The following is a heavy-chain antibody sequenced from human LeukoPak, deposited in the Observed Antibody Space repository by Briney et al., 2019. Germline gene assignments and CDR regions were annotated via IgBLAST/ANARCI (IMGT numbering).Heavy chain of an antibody. J-gene: IGHJ4*02. CDR1: GFTFSSFG. D-gene: IGHD4/OR15-4a*01. CDR3: ARDSCRAPTCLDY. CDR2: IQYDGSKT. Sequence: PGGSLRLSCAASGFTFSSFGMHWVRQAPGKGLEWVAAIQYDGSKTYYADSVKGRFTISRDDSKNTMYLQMNNLRAEDTAVYSCARDSCRAPTCLDYWGQGTLLTVSS. V-gene: IGHV3-33*05.